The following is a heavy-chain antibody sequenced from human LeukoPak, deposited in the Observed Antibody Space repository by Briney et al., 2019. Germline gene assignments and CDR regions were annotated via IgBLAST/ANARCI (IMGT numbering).Heavy chain of an antibody. J-gene: IGHJ6*02. V-gene: IGHV3-21*01. CDR1: GFTFSSYS. CDR3: ARDGHPVVVAADYYYYGMDV. Sequence: GGSLRLSCAASGFTFSSYSMNWVRQAPGKGLEWVSSISSSSSYIYYADSVKGRFTISRDNAKNSLYLQMNSLRAEDTAVYYCARDGHPVVVAADYYYYGMDVWGQGTTVTVSS. D-gene: IGHD2-15*01. CDR2: ISSSSSYI.